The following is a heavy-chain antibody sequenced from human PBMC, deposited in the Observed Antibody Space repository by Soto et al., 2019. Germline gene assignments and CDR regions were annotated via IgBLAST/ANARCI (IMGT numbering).Heavy chain of an antibody. V-gene: IGHV4-34*02. CDR2: GNHSGGI. Sequence: QVQLQQWGAGLLKPSETLSLTCVVYGGSFSGYYWSWIRQPPGKGLEWFGEGNHSGGIDYNPSLKSRVTRAVDTAKNQSALKLSSVTAADTAVYYCAGRNGYYSGIDDGGQGTLVTVAS. J-gene: IGHJ4*02. CDR3: AGRNGYYSGIDD. D-gene: IGHD3-22*01. CDR1: GGSFSGYY.